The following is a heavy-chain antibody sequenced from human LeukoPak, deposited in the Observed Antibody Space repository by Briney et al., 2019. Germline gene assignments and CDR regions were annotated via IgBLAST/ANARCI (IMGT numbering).Heavy chain of an antibody. CDR1: GGSISSSSYY. J-gene: IGHJ4*02. CDR3: ARGRTAAPAFDY. Sequence: PSETLSLTCTVSGGSISSSSYYWGWIRQPPGKGLEWIGYIYYSGSTNYNPSLESRVTISVDTSKNQFSLKLNSVTAADTAVYYCARGRTAAPAFDYWGQGTLVTVSS. CDR2: IYYSGST. D-gene: IGHD5-18*01. V-gene: IGHV4-61*05.